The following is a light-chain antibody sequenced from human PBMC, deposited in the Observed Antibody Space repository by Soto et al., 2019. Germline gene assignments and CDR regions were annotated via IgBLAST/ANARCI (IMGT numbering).Light chain of an antibody. CDR2: DVS. CDR3: LQFDNLPLV. V-gene: IGKV1-33*01. CDR1: QDITNH. Sequence: DIQMTQSPISLSAFVGDRVTMTCQASQDITNHLNWYQQKPGKAPKLLIYDVSNLKTGVPSRFSGSGSGTHFSFTINNVQPEDVATYYCLQFDNLPLVFCPGTKVDLK. J-gene: IGKJ3*01.